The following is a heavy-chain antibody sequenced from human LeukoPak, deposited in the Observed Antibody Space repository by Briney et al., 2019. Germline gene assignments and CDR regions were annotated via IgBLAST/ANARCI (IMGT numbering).Heavy chain of an antibody. J-gene: IGHJ4*02. CDR3: ARLVVNYGDYFDY. CDR1: GYTFTSYG. CDR2: ISACNGNT. D-gene: IGHD4-17*01. Sequence: ASVKVSCKASGYTFTSYGISWVRQAPGQGLEWVGWISACNGNTNYTQKLQGRVTMTTDTSTSTAYMELRSLRSDDTAVYYCARLVVNYGDYFDYWGQGTLVTVSS. V-gene: IGHV1-18*01.